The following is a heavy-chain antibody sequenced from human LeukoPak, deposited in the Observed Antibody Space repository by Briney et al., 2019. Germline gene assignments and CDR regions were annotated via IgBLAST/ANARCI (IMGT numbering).Heavy chain of an antibody. CDR1: GGSISSYY. V-gene: IGHV4-59*01. CDR2: INYSGST. D-gene: IGHD6-19*01. Sequence: SETLSLTCTVSGGSISSYYWSWIRQPPGKGLEWIGYINYSGSTNYNPSLKSRVTISVDASKNQFSLKLSSVTAADTAVYYCARGDSSGWQRGQFDYWGQGTLVTVSS. J-gene: IGHJ4*02. CDR3: ARGDSSGWQRGQFDY.